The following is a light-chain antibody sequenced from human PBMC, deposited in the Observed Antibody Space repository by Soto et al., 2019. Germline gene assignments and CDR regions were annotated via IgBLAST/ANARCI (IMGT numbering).Light chain of an antibody. J-gene: IGKJ1*01. CDR2: GAS. V-gene: IGKV3-15*01. CDR1: QTISGT. Sequence: EIVMTQSPATLSVSPGGRATLSCRASQTISGTLAWYQQKPGQAPRLLIHGASTRAPGFPARFSGSGSGTDFTLTISSLQSEDFAVYYSQQYDNWPWTFGQGTKVDIK. CDR3: QQYDNWPWT.